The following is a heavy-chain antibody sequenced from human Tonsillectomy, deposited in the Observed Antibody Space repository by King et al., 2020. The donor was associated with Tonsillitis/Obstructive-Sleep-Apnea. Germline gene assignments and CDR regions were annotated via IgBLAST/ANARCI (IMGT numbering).Heavy chain of an antibody. Sequence: VQLVESGGGLVQPGGSLRLSWAASGFTFSSYLMSWVRQAPGKGLEWVANIKQDGSEKYYVDSVKGRFTISRDNAKNSLYLQMNRLRAEDTAVYYCARGGSYYYDSSGRWGQGTLVTVSS. D-gene: IGHD3-22*01. CDR3: ARGGSYYYDSSGR. CDR2: IKQDGSEK. CDR1: GFTFSSYL. J-gene: IGHJ4*02. V-gene: IGHV3-7*01.